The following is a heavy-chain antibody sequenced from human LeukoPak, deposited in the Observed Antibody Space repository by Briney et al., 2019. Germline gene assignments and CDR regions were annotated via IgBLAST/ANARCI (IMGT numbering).Heavy chain of an antibody. J-gene: IGHJ4*02. V-gene: IGHV3-9*03. CDR2: ISWNSGSI. CDR3: AKGRGYSSSSALNY. CDR1: GFTFDDYA. Sequence: GGSLRLSCAASGFTFDDYAMHWVRQAPGKGLEWVSGISWNSGSIGYADSVKGRFTISRDNAKNSLYLQMNSLRAEDMALYYCAKGRGYSSSSALNYWGQGTLVTVSS. D-gene: IGHD6-6*01.